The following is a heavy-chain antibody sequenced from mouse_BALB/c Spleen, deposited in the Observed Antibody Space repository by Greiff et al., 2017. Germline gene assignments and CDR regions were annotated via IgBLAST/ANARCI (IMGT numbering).Heavy chain of an antibody. CDR2: ISSGGST. CDR1: GFTFSSYA. V-gene: IGHV5-6-5*01. J-gene: IGHJ2*01. CDR3: AREGGGRSYYFDY. Sequence: EVHLVESGGGLVKPGGSLKLSCAASGFTFSSYAMSWVRQTPEKRLEWVASISSGGSTYYPDSVKGRFTISRDNARNILYLQMSSLRSEDTAMYYCAREGGGRSYYFDYWGQGTTLTVSS.